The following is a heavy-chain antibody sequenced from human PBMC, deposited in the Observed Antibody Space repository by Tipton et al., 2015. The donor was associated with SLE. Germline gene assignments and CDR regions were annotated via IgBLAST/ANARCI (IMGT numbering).Heavy chain of an antibody. CDR2: IRYDSTNE. J-gene: IGHJ4*02. V-gene: IGHV3-30*02. CDR1: EFTLSNYI. Sequence: SLRLSCVDSEFTLSNYIMHWVRQAPGKGLEWVAFIRYDSTNESYADSVKGRFTISRENSKNTLYLHMNSLRPEDTAVYYCAKTGSRNCLEYWGQGTLVTVSS. D-gene: IGHD1-7*01. CDR3: AKTGSRNCLEY.